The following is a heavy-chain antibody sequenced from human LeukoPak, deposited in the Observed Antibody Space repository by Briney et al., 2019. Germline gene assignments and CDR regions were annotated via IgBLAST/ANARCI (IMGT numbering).Heavy chain of an antibody. J-gene: IGHJ4*02. CDR2: INHSGST. CDR3: ARRSGSGYYYFDY. V-gene: IGHV4-34*01. Sequence: WETLSLTCAVNGGSFSGYYWSWIRQPPGKGLEWIGEINHSGSTNYNPSLKSRVTISVDTSKNQFSLKLNSVTAADTAVYYCARRSGSGYYYFDYWGQGTLVTVSS. D-gene: IGHD3-10*01. CDR1: GGSFSGYY.